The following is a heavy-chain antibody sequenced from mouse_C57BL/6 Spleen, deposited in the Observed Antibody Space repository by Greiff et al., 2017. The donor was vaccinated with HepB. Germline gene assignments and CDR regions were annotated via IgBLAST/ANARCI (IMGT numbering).Heavy chain of an antibody. V-gene: IGHV3-6*01. D-gene: IGHD2-1*01. Sequence: EESGPGLVKPSQSLSLTCSVTGYSITSGYYWNWIRQFPGNKLEWMGYISYDGSNNYNPSLKNRISITRDTSKNQFFLKLNSVTTEDTATYYCARGGGNYDYWGQGTTLTVSS. CDR1: GYSITSGYY. J-gene: IGHJ2*01. CDR2: ISYDGSN. CDR3: ARGGGNYDY.